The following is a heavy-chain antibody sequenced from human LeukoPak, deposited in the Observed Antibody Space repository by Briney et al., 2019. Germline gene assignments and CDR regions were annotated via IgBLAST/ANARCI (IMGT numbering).Heavy chain of an antibody. CDR1: GFTFSNFW. CDR3: ATSADSPGNS. Sequence: GGSLRLSCAASGFTFSNFWMSWVRQAPGKGLEWVANLNHDGTAKFYVDSVKGRFTISRDNAKNSLYLQMSNLRAEDTAVYYCATSADSPGNSWGQGTLITVSS. J-gene: IGHJ4*02. CDR2: LNHDGTAK. V-gene: IGHV3-7*01. D-gene: IGHD4-23*01.